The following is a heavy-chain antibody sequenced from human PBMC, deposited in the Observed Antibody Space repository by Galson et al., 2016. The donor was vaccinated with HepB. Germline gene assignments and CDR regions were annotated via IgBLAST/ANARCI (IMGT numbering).Heavy chain of an antibody. Sequence: SLRLSCAASGFTFSSYWMSWVRQAPGKGLEWVSSIASRRSYTNYADSVKGRFTISRDSARNSLYLQMDSLRAVDTAVYYCARHGSNSYYYMDVWGKGTTVTVSS. CDR2: IASRRSYT. V-gene: IGHV3-11*06. J-gene: IGHJ6*03. CDR3: ARHGSNSYYYMDV. D-gene: IGHD4-11*01. CDR1: GFTFSSYW.